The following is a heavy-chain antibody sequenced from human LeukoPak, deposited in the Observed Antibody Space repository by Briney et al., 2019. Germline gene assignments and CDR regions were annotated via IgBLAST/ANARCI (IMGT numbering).Heavy chain of an antibody. CDR3: ARGTAGTTHFDY. CDR2: INHSGST. Sequence: SETLSLTCAVYGGSFSGYYWSWIRQPPGKGLEWIGEINHSGSTNYNPSLKSRVTISVDTSKNQFSLKLSSVTAADTAVYYCARGTAGTTHFDYWGQGTPVTVSS. CDR1: GGSFSGYY. V-gene: IGHV4-34*01. J-gene: IGHJ4*02. D-gene: IGHD1-7*01.